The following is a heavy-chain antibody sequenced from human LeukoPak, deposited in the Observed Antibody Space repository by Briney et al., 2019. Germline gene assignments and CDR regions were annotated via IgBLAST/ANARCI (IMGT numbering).Heavy chain of an antibody. CDR1: GYTFTSYG. V-gene: IGHV1-18*01. D-gene: IGHD4-17*01. Sequence: EASVKVSCKASGYTFTSYGISWVRQAPGQGLEWMGWISAYNGNTNYAQKLQGRVTMTTDTSTSTAYMELRSLRSDDTAVYYCAREKGPNTVTSGGNWFDPWGQGTLVTVSS. CDR2: ISAYNGNT. CDR3: AREKGPNTVTSGGNWFDP. J-gene: IGHJ5*02.